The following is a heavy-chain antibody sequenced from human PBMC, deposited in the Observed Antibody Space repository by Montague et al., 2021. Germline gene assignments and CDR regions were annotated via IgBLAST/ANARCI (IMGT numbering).Heavy chain of an antibody. CDR1: GDSLSSVGYS. V-gene: IGHV4-31*03. J-gene: IGHJ4*02. CDR2: MYYSGST. Sequence: TLSLTCTVSGDSLSSVGYSWTWIRQHPGKGLEWIGYMYYSGSTCHNPSLKSRVTISGDTSKNHFSLRLTSVTAADTAVYYCARGRLATGDFDYWGQGTLVTVSS. CDR3: ARGRLATGDFDY. D-gene: IGHD6-13*01.